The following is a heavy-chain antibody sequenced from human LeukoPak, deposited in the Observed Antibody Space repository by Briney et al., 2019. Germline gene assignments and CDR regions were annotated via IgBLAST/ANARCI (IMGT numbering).Heavy chain of an antibody. V-gene: IGHV1-69*04. CDR3: ARDGGSSSDDDY. J-gene: IGHJ4*02. CDR1: GGTFSSYA. D-gene: IGHD6-13*01. CDR2: IIPILGIA. Sequence: SVKVSCKASGGTFSSYAISWVRQAPGQGLERMGRIIPILGIANYAQKFQGRVTITADKSTSTAYMELSSLRSEDTAVYYCARDGGSSSDDDYWGQGTLVTVSS.